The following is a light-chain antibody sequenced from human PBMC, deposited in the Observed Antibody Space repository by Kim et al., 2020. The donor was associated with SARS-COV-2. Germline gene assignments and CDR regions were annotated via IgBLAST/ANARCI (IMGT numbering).Light chain of an antibody. CDR3: QGWSSTTVI. CDR2: QNT. Sequence: SVSPGPTGSITCSRDKVGNRDVSWYQQKPGESPMLIICQNTQRPSGLPERSAASNCGNTATLTSSGPQAVDEGDYYCQGWSSTTVIFGGGTQLTVL. J-gene: IGLJ2*01. V-gene: IGLV3-1*01. CDR1: KVGNRD.